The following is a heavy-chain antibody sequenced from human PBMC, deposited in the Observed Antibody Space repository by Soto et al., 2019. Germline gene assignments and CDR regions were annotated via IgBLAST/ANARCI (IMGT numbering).Heavy chain of an antibody. D-gene: IGHD2-21*02. J-gene: IGHJ6*02. Sequence: GGSLRLSCAASGFTFSSYWMSWVRQAPGKGLEWVANIKQDGSEKYYVDSVKGRFTISRDNAKNSLYLQMNSLRAEDTALYYCAREDCGGDCYSYYYYYYGMDVWGQGTTVTVSS. CDR1: GFTFSSYW. CDR3: AREDCGGDCYSYYYYYYGMDV. CDR2: IKQDGSEK. V-gene: IGHV3-7*01.